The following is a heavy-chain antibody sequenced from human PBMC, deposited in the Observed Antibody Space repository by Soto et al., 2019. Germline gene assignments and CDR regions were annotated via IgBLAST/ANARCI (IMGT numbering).Heavy chain of an antibody. CDR3: AKCGSLDS. CDR2: INPANGDT. J-gene: IGHJ4*02. D-gene: IGHD1-26*01. Sequence: VQLVQSGAEVKKPGASVRISCKASGYTFISYPIHWVRQAPGQSLECMGWINPANGDTRYSQKFQGRVTITRDTSATTAYMDLNSLIPDDTAIYYCAKCGSLDSWGQGTPITVSS. CDR1: GYTFISYP. V-gene: IGHV1-3*01.